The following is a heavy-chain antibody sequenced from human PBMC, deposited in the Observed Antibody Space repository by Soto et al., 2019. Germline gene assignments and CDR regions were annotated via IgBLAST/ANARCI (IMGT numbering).Heavy chain of an antibody. Sequence: QVQLVQSGAEVKKPGASVKVSCKASGYTFTSYAMHWVRQAPGQRLEWMGWINAGNGKTKYSQKFQGRVTITRDTAASTAYLELSSLRSEDTSVYYCARDPLGYCSSTSCRSRGMDVWGQGTTVTVSS. V-gene: IGHV1-3*01. J-gene: IGHJ6*02. CDR1: GYTFTSYA. CDR3: ARDPLGYCSSTSCRSRGMDV. CDR2: INAGNGKT. D-gene: IGHD2-2*01.